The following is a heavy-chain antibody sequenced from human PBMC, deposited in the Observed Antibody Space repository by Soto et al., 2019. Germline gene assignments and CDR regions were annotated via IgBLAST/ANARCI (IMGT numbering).Heavy chain of an antibody. CDR3: AREFSVAATQKLDY. CDR2: ISSSGSTI. CDR1: GFTFSSYE. V-gene: IGHV3-48*03. D-gene: IGHD2-15*01. Sequence: EVQLVESGGGLVQPGGSLRLSCAASGFTFSSYEMNWVRQAPGKGLEWVSYISSSGSTIYYADSVKGRFTISRDNAKNSLYLQMNSLRAEDTAVYYCAREFSVAATQKLDYWGQGTLVTVSS. J-gene: IGHJ4*02.